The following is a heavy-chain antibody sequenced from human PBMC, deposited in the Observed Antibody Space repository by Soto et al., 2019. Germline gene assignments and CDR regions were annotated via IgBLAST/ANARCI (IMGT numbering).Heavy chain of an antibody. Sequence: PSQTLSLTCAISGDSVSSNSAAWYWIRQSPSRGLEWLGRTYYRSKSYNHYAVSVKSRITINPDTSKNQFSLQLNSVTPEDTAVYYCGRDRGDTAMVYYYYYGMDVWGQGTTVTVSS. CDR3: GRDRGDTAMVYYYYYGMDV. V-gene: IGHV6-1*01. J-gene: IGHJ6*02. D-gene: IGHD5-18*01. CDR1: GDSVSSNSAA. CDR2: TYYRSKSYN.